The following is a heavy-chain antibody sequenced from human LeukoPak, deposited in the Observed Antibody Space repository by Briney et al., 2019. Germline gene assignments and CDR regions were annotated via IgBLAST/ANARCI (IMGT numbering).Heavy chain of an antibody. V-gene: IGHV4-31*03. CDR3: ARVYCLGGGDCYGFDY. CDR1: GGSISSGGYY. CDR2: IYYSGST. D-gene: IGHD2-21*02. J-gene: IGHJ4*02. Sequence: SETLSLTCTVSGGSISSGGYYWSWIRQHPGKGLERIGYIYYSGSTYYNPSLKSRVTISVDTSKNQFSLKLSSVTAADTAVYYCARVYCLGGGDCYGFDYWGQGTLVTVSS.